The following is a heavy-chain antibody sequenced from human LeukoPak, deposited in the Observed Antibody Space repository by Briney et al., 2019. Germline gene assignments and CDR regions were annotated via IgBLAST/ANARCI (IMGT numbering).Heavy chain of an antibody. CDR1: GFTFSSYS. J-gene: IGHJ6*03. V-gene: IGHV3-21*01. CDR3: ARDRRITMVRGVKDMDV. CDR2: ISSSSSYI. D-gene: IGHD3-10*01. Sequence: GGSLTLSCAASGFTFSSYSMNWVRQAPGKGQEWVSSISSSSSYIYYADSVKGRFTISRDNAKNSLSLQMNSLRAEDTAVYYCARDRRITMVRGVKDMDVWGKGTTVTVSS.